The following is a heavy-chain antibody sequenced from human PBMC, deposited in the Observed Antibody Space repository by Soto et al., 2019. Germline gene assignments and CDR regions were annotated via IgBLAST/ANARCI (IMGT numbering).Heavy chain of an antibody. CDR3: ARIPVDTSMIYWLDP. V-gene: IGHV4-61*08. CDR2: IYYSGNT. J-gene: IGHJ5*02. CDR1: GGSVSSGDYY. Sequence: LSLTCTVSGGSVSSGDYYWSWIRQPPGKGLEWIGYIYYSGNTNYNPSLKSRVIISVDTSKNLFSLKLTSVTAADTAVYYCARIPVDTSMIYWLDPWGQGTLVTVSS. D-gene: IGHD5-18*01.